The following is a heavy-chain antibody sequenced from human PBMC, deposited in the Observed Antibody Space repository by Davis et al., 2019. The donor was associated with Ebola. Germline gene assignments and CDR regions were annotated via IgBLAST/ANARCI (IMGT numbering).Heavy chain of an antibody. J-gene: IGHJ5*02. V-gene: IGHV4-39*01. CDR1: GDSISSSSYY. Sequence: MPSETLSLTCTVSGDSISSSSYYWAWLRQPPGKGLEWIGTVYHSGTTYYNPSLKSRVILSVDKSKNQFSLRLSSVTAADTAVYYCARRILVGGVIVWGDWFDPWGQGTLVTVSS. D-gene: IGHD3-16*02. CDR2: VYHSGTT. CDR3: ARRILVGGVIVWGDWFDP.